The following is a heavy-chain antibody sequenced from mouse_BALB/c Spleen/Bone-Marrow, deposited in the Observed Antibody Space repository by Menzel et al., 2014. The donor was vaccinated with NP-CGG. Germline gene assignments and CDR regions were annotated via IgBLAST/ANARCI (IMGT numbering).Heavy chain of an antibody. CDR1: GYTFTNYY. D-gene: IGHD2-1*01. CDR2: INPSNGGT. CDR3: TRSGNYLFAY. J-gene: IGHJ3*01. V-gene: IGHV1S81*02. Sequence: VQLQQSGAELVKPGASVRLSCKASGYTFTNYYMYWVKQRPGQGLEWIGEINPSNGGTNFNEKFKSKATLTVDKSSNTTYMQLSSLTSEDSAVYYCTRSGNYLFAYWGQGTLATVSA.